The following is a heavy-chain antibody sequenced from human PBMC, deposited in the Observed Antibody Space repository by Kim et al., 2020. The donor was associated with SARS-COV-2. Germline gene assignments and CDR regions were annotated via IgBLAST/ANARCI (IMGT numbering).Heavy chain of an antibody. CDR3: AREGDIVPKYYFDY. D-gene: IGHD2-8*01. Sequence: ASVKVSCKASGYTFTSYAMNWVRQAPGQGLEWMGWINTNTGNPTYAQGFTGRFVFSLDTSVSTAYLQISSLKAEDTAVYYCAREGDIVPKYYFDYWGQGTLVTVSS. V-gene: IGHV7-4-1*02. CDR1: GYTFTSYA. J-gene: IGHJ4*02. CDR2: INTNTGNP.